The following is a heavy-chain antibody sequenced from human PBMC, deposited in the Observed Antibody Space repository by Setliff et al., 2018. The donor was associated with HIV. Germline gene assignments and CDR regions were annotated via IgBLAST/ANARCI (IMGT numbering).Heavy chain of an antibody. J-gene: IGHJ4*02. CDR1: GGSISSSSYY. V-gene: IGHV4-61*05. D-gene: IGHD1-26*01. CDR3: ARTRAPYFFDF. CDR2: VSSIGNT. Sequence: ASETLSLTCTVSGGSISSSSYYWGWIRQPPRTRLEWIGYVSSIGNTNYNPSLKSRVTISVDTSKNQFSLQLNSVTAADTAVYFCARTRAPYFFDFWGQGAQVTVSS.